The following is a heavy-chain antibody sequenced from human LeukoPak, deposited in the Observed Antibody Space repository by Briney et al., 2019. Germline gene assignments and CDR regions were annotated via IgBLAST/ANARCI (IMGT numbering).Heavy chain of an antibody. Sequence: GSLRLSCAASGFTFSNAWMTWVRQPPGKGLEWIGEINHSGSTNYNPSLKSRVTISVDTSKNQFSLKLSSVTAADTAVYYCARAEMATRISRFNYWGQGTLVTVSS. CDR2: INHSGST. CDR3: ARAEMATRISRFNY. CDR1: GFTFSNAW. V-gene: IGHV4-34*01. J-gene: IGHJ4*02. D-gene: IGHD5-24*01.